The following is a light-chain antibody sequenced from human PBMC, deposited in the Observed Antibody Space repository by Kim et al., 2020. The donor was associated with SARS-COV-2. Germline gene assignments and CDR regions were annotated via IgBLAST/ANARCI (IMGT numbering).Light chain of an antibody. V-gene: IGKV1-33*01. J-gene: IGKJ4*01. Sequence: SSLSASIGDRVSIPCQASQDISDYLNCYQQKPGKAPKLLIYDASNLETGVPLRFSGSGSGTDFTLTINSLQPEDVATYFCQHLGSFGGGTKVDIK. CDR3: QHLGS. CDR2: DAS. CDR1: QDISDY.